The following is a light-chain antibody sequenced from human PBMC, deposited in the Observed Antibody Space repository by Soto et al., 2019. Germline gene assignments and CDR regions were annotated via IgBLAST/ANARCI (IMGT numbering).Light chain of an antibody. CDR1: SSNFKTNT. CDR3: ASWDDSLNGLI. CDR2: SNN. J-gene: IGLJ2*01. Sequence: QSVLTQPPSASGTPGQTVTISCSGGSSNFKTNTVRWYQQLPGAAPRLLMYSNNQRPSWAPDRFSGSSSGTAASPAISGLRSEDDGTYHCASWDDSLNGLIFGGGTKVTVL. V-gene: IGLV1-44*01.